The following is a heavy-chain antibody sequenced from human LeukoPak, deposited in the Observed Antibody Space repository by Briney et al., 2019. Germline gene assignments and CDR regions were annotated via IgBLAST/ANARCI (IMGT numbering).Heavy chain of an antibody. Sequence: QPGGSLRLSCAASGFTFSNYAMSWVRQAPGKGLEWVSVISGSGRSSYYADSMKGRFTISRDNSKNTLYLQVNSLRAEDTAVYYCAKDFLGDYGDLWACYWGQGTLVTVSS. CDR3: AKDFLGDYGDLWACY. V-gene: IGHV3-23*01. J-gene: IGHJ4*02. D-gene: IGHD4-17*01. CDR1: GFTFSNYA. CDR2: ISGSGRSS.